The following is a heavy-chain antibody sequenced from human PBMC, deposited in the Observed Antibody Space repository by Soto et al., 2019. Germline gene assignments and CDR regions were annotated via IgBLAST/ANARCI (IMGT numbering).Heavy chain of an antibody. Sequence: SETLSLTCAVSGGSISSSNWWSWVRQLPGKGLEWIGEIYHSGSTNYNPSLKSLVTISVDKSKNQFSLKLSSVTAADTAVYYCSYAPSVATNLYDPWGQGTLVTGSA. CDR3: SYAPSVATNLYDP. D-gene: IGHD2-15*01. CDR1: GGSISSSNW. CDR2: IYHSGST. J-gene: IGHJ5*02. V-gene: IGHV4-4*02.